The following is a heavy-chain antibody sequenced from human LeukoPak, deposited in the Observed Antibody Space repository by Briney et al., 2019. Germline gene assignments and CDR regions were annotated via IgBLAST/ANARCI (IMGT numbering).Heavy chain of an antibody. J-gene: IGHJ4*02. CDR1: GFTFSTYW. V-gene: IGHV3-7*01. CDR3: ARRGITMVRGVIESPFDY. CDR2: IKQDGSEK. Sequence: GGSLRLSCAASGFTFSTYWMTWVRQAPGKGLEWVVNIKQDGSEKYYVDSVKGRFTISRDNAKNSLYLQMNSLRAEDTAVYYCARRGITMVRGVIESPFDYWGQGTLVTVSS. D-gene: IGHD3-10*01.